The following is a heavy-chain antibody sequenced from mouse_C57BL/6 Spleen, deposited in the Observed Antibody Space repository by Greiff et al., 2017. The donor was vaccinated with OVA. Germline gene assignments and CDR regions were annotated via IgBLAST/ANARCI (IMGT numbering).Heavy chain of an antibody. CDR1: GFTFSSYT. Sequence: DVQLVESGGGLVKPGGSLKLSCAASGFTFSSYTMSWVRQTPEKRLEWVATISGGGGNTYYPDSVKGRFTISRDNAKNTLYLQMSSLRSEDTALYYCARPFYGSSYGGYFDYWGQGTTLTVSS. V-gene: IGHV5-9*01. D-gene: IGHD1-1*01. CDR3: ARPFYGSSYGGYFDY. J-gene: IGHJ2*01. CDR2: ISGGGGNT.